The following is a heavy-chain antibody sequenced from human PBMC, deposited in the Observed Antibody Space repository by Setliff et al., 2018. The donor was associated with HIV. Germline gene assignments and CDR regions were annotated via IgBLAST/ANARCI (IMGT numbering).Heavy chain of an antibody. V-gene: IGHV3-23*01. J-gene: IGHJ4*02. CDR2: MSGSGVET. CDR3: AKGTGGDGSERV. CDR1: GSTFSRFS. D-gene: IGHD3-10*01. Sequence: GGSLRLSCAASGSTFSRFSMNWARQAPGMGLEWVAAMSGSGVETYYSDSVRGRFTISRDNSYNTLYLQMNSLRVEDTAVYYCAKGTGGDGSERVWGQGTLVTVSS.